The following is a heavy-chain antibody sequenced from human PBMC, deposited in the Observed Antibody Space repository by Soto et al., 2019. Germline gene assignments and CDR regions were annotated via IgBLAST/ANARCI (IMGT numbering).Heavy chain of an antibody. CDR3: ATWAAAGTGYYYGMDV. CDR2: IKQDGSEK. D-gene: IGHD6-13*01. J-gene: IGHJ6*02. CDR1: GFTFSSYW. Sequence: GGSLRLSCAASGFTFSSYWMSWVRQAPGKGLEWVANIKQDGSEKYYVDSGKGRFTISRDNAKNSLYLQMNSLSAEDTAVYYCATWAAAGTGYYYGMDVWGQGTTVTVSS. V-gene: IGHV3-7*05.